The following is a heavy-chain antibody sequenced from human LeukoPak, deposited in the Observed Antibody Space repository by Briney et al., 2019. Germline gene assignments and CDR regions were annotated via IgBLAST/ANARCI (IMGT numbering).Heavy chain of an antibody. CDR3: ARRVATIRAFDI. CDR1: GGSFSGYY. CDR2: INHSGST. Sequence: PSETLSLTCAVYGGSFSGYYWSWIRQPPGKGLEWIGEINHSGSTNYNPSLKSRVTISVDTSKNQFSLKLSSVTAADTAVYHCARRVATIRAFDIWGQGTMVTVSS. V-gene: IGHV4-34*01. J-gene: IGHJ3*02. D-gene: IGHD5-12*01.